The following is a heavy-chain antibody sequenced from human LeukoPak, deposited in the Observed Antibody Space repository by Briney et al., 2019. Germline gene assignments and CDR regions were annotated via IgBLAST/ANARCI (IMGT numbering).Heavy chain of an antibody. Sequence: PSETLSLTCTVSGGSISSGGYYWSWIRQHPGKGLEWIGYIYYSGSTYYNPSLKSRVTISVDTSKNQFSLKLSSVTAADTAVYYCARDADYGDYVGHFLDHWGQGTLVTVSS. CDR2: IYYSGST. J-gene: IGHJ4*02. CDR1: GGSISSGGYY. CDR3: ARDADYGDYVGHFLDH. D-gene: IGHD4-17*01. V-gene: IGHV4-31*03.